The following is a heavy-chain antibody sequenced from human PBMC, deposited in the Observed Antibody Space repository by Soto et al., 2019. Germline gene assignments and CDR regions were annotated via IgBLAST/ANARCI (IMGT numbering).Heavy chain of an antibody. D-gene: IGHD6-19*01. J-gene: IGHJ4*02. CDR1: GGSISSSSYY. V-gene: IGHV4-39*01. CDR2: IYYSGST. CDR3: ARPSIAVAHFDY. Sequence: QLQLQESGPGLVKPSETLSLTCTVSGGSISSSSYYWGWIRQPPGKGLEWIGSIYYSGSTYYNPSLKSRVTISVDTSKNQFSLKLSSVTAADTAVYYCARPSIAVAHFDYWGQGTLVTVSS.